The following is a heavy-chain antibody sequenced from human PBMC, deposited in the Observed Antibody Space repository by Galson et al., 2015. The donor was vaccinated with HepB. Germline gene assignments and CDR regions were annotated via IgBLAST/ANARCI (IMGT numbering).Heavy chain of an antibody. J-gene: IGHJ6*02. D-gene: IGHD3-22*01. CDR3: ARDQTDISGYYYYYYGMDV. V-gene: IGHV3-53*01. CDR1: GFTVSSNY. CDR2: IYSGGST. Sequence: LRLSCAASGFTVSSNYMSWVRQAPGKGLEWVSVIYSGGSTYYADSVKGRFTISRDNSKNTLYLQMNSLRAEDTAVYYCARDQTDISGYYYYYYGMDVWGQGTTVTVSS.